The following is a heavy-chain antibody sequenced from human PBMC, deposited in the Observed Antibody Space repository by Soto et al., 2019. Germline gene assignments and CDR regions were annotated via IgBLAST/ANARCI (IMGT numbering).Heavy chain of an antibody. V-gene: IGHV3-13*04. CDR1: GFTFSSYD. D-gene: IGHD1-1*01. Sequence: AESLRLSCSASGFTFSSYDMHWVRQGTGKGLEWVSAIGTTGDTYYAGSVKGRFTISRENAKNSLYLQMNSLRDEDTAVYYCARDNNWSYDYWGQGILVTVSS. J-gene: IGHJ4*02. CDR2: IGTTGDT. CDR3: ARDNNWSYDY.